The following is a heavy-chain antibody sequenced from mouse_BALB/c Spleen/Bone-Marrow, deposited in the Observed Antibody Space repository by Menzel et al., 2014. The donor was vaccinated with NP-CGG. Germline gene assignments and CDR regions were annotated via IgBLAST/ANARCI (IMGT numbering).Heavy chain of an antibody. CDR1: GFNIKDYY. CDR3: ARGDGYAMDY. V-gene: IGHV14-1*02. Sequence: EVMLVESGAEIVRPGALVKLSCKASGFNIKDYYMQWVKQRPEQGLEWIGWIDPENGNTICDPKFQGKASITADTSSNTAYLQLSSLTSEDTAVYYCARGDGYAMDYWGQGTSVTVSS. J-gene: IGHJ4*01. CDR2: IDPENGNT.